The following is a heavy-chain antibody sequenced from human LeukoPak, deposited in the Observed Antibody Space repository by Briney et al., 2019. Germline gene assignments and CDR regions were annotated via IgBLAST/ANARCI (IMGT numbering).Heavy chain of an antibody. Sequence: GGSLRLSCGASGFTFSTYAMHWVRQAPGKGLEWVAVISYDGSNKYYADSVKGRFTISRDNSKNTLYLQMNSLRAEDTAVYYCARDLLGWELHYFDYWGQGTLVTVSS. CDR1: GFTFSTYA. D-gene: IGHD1-26*01. V-gene: IGHV3-30*04. CDR2: ISYDGSNK. J-gene: IGHJ4*02. CDR3: ARDLLGWELHYFDY.